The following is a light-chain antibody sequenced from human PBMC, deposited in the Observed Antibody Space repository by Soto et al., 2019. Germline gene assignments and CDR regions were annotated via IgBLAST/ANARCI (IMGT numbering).Light chain of an antibody. CDR3: ALYGATYVV. V-gene: IGLV2-8*01. Sequence: SALTQPASASGSPGQSVTISCTGTSSDVGGYNYVSWLQQNPGKAPKLMIYEVTKRPSGVPDRFSGSKSGNTASLTVSGLQAEDEAYYCLALYGATYVVFGGGTKLTVL. CDR1: SSDVGGYNY. J-gene: IGLJ2*01. CDR2: EVT.